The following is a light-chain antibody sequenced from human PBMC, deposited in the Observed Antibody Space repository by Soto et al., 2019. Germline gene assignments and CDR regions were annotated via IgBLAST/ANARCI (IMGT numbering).Light chain of an antibody. CDR2: GAS. Sequence: PGERATLSCRASQSVSSNYLAWYQRKPGQAPRLLIYGASSRATGIPDRFSGSGSGTDFTLTISSLEPEDFAVYYCQQRSNWPTITFGQGTRLEIK. CDR3: QQRSNWPTIT. CDR1: QSVSSNY. J-gene: IGKJ5*01. V-gene: IGKV3D-20*02.